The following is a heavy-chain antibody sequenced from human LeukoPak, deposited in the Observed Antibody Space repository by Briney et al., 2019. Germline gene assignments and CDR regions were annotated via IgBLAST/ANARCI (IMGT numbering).Heavy chain of an antibody. Sequence: GGSLRLSCAASGFTFSSYAMSWVRQAPGKGLEWVSAISGSGAYTYYADSVKGRFTISRDNSKNTLFLQMNSLRSDDTAVYYCAHGDDYAAWGQGTLVTVSS. CDR2: ISGSGAYT. J-gene: IGHJ5*02. D-gene: IGHD4-17*01. CDR3: AHGDDYAA. V-gene: IGHV3-23*01. CDR1: GFTFSSYA.